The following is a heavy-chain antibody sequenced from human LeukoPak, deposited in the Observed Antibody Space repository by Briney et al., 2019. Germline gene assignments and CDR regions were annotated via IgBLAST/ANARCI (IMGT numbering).Heavy chain of an antibody. CDR2: IYSSGST. Sequence: PSETLSLTCTVSGGSISSYYWSWIRQPPGKGLEWIGNIYSSGSTNYNPSLKSRVTISLDTSKNQFSLKLSSVTAADTAVYYCARHVISSSSPPRWIDPWGQGTLVTVSS. J-gene: IGHJ5*02. V-gene: IGHV4-59*08. CDR1: GGSISSYY. D-gene: IGHD6-6*01. CDR3: ARHVISSSSPPRWIDP.